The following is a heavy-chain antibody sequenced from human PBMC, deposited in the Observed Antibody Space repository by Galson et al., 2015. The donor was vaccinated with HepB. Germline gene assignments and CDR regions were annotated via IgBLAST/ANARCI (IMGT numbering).Heavy chain of an antibody. Sequence: SVKVSCKAPGYTFTSYAMHWVRQAPGQRLEWMGWINAGNGNTKYSQKFQGRVTITRDTSASTAYMELSSLRSEDTAVYYCARDGSGSYYNVGGMDVWGQGTTVTVSS. D-gene: IGHD3-10*01. CDR1: GYTFTSYA. J-gene: IGHJ6*02. CDR2: INAGNGNT. V-gene: IGHV1-3*01. CDR3: ARDGSGSYYNVGGMDV.